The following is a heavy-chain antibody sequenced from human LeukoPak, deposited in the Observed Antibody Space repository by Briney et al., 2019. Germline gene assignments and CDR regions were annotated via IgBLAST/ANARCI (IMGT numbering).Heavy chain of an antibody. CDR1: GFTFGDYA. Sequence: GGSLRLSCTASGFTFGDYAMSWFRQAPGKGLEWVGFIRSKAYGGTTEYAASVKGRFTISRDDSKSIAYLQMNSLKTEDTAVYYCTRVGIIAAGRGDWFDPWGQGTLVTVSS. V-gene: IGHV3-49*03. CDR2: IRSKAYGGTT. J-gene: IGHJ5*02. D-gene: IGHD6-13*01. CDR3: TRVGIIAAGRGDWFDP.